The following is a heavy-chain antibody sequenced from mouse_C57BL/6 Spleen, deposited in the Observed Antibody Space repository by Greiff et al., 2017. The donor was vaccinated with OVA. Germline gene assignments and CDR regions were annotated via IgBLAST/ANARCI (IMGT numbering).Heavy chain of an antibody. CDR2: IYPSDSET. CDR3: ARGAYGSTRDY. J-gene: IGHJ2*01. D-gene: IGHD1-1*01. Sequence: QVQLQQPGAELVRPGSSVKLSCKASGYTFTSYWMDWVKQRPGQGLEWIGNIYPSDSETHYNQKFKDKATLTVDKSSSTAYMQLSSLTSEDSAVYYCARGAYGSTRDYWGQGTTLTVSS. V-gene: IGHV1-61*01. CDR1: GYTFTSYW.